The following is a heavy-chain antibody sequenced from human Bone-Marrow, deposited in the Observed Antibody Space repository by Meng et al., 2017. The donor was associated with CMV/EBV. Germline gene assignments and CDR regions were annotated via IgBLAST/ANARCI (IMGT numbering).Heavy chain of an antibody. CDR2: IYSGGRT. CDR1: GFTVSSNY. J-gene: IGHJ4*02. V-gene: IGHV3-53*01. D-gene: IGHD3/OR15-3a*01. Sequence: GGSLRLSCAASGFTVSSNYMSWVRQAPGKELEWVSDIYSGGRTYYADSVKGRFTISRDNSKNTLYLQMNSLRAEDTAVYYCAGGLFEETWTATYFDYWGQGTLVTVSS. CDR3: AGGLFEETWTATYFDY.